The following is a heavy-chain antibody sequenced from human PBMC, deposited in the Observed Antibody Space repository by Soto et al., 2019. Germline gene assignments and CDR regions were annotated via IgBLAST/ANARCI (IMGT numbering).Heavy chain of an antibody. V-gene: IGHV3-33*01. Sequence: QVQLVESGGGVVQPGRSLRLSCAASGFTFSSYGMHWVRQAPGKGLEWVAVIWYDGSNKYYADSVKGRFTISRDNSKNTLDLQMNSLRAEDTAVYYCARDFVDSSGFQGGYWGQGTLVTVSS. CDR3: ARDFVDSSGFQGGY. CDR2: IWYDGSNK. CDR1: GFTFSSYG. J-gene: IGHJ4*02. D-gene: IGHD3-22*01.